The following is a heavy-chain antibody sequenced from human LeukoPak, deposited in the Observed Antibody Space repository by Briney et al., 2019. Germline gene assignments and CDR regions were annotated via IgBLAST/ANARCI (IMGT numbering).Heavy chain of an antibody. J-gene: IGHJ4*02. CDR2: IRFDVSAT. V-gene: IGHV3-30*02. D-gene: IGHD2-15*01. Sequence: PGGSLRPSCAAPGFIFSIYGMDWVRQPPSKGLGWVSFIRFDVSATVYADSVKGRFTISRDNSKNTVYMQMTSLRVEDTGLYYCAKDQGDCTGSTCYLRYLEYWGQGILVTVSS. CDR1: GFIFSIYG. CDR3: AKDQGDCTGSTCYLRYLEY.